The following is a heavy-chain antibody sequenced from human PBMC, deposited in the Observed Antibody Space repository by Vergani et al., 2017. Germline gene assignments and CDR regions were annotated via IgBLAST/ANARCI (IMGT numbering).Heavy chain of an antibody. D-gene: IGHD3-22*01. CDR1: GYSISSGYY. V-gene: IGHV4-38-2*02. CDR3: AREERGYYYDSSGYDY. Sequence: QVQLQESGPGLVKPSETLSLTCTVSGYSISSGYYWGWIRQPPGKGLEWIGSIYHSGSTYYNPSLKSRVTISVDTSKNQFSLKLSSVTAADTAMYYCAREERGYYYDSSGYDYWGQGTLVTVSS. J-gene: IGHJ4*02. CDR2: IYHSGST.